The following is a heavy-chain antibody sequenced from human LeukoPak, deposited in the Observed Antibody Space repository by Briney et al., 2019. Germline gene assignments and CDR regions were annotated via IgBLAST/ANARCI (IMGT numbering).Heavy chain of an antibody. Sequence: GASVKVSCKASEGTFSSYAISWVRQAPGQGLEWMGRIIPIFGTANYAQKFQGRVTITTDESTSTAYMELSSLRSEDTAVYYCARVDQRAYDSSGYSYWGQGTLVTVSS. J-gene: IGHJ4*02. D-gene: IGHD3-22*01. V-gene: IGHV1-69*05. CDR3: ARVDQRAYDSSGYSY. CDR2: IIPIFGTA. CDR1: EGTFSSYA.